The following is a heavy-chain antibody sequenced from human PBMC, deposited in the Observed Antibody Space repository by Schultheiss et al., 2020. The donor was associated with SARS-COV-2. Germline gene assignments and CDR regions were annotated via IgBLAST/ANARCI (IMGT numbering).Heavy chain of an antibody. CDR1: GGSISSYY. J-gene: IGHJ2*01. CDR2: IYYSGRT. V-gene: IGHV4-59*01. Sequence: SETLSLTCTVSGGSISSYYWSWIRQPPGKGLEWIGNIYYSGRTTYNPSLKSRVTLSLDTSQNQFSLRLSSVTAADTAVYYCARDRGSYYSWYFDLWGRGTLVTVSS. CDR3: ARDRGSYYSWYFDL. D-gene: IGHD1-26*01.